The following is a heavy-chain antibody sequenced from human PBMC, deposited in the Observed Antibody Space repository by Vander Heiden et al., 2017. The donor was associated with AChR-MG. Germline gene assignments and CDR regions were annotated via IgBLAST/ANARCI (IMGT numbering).Heavy chain of an antibody. V-gene: IGHV3-33*01. Sequence: QVQLVESGGGVVQPGRSLRLSCAASGFAFGRYGMHWVRQAPGKGLEWVAVIWYDGSNKYYADSVKGRFTISRDNSKNTLYLQMNSLRAEDTAVYYCARDQFYYYMDVWGKGTTVTVSS. CDR1: GFAFGRYG. CDR2: IWYDGSNK. CDR3: ARDQFYYYMDV. J-gene: IGHJ6*03.